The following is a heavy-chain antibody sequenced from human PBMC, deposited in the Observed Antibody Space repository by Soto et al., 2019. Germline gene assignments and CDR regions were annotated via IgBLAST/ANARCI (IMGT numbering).Heavy chain of an antibody. D-gene: IGHD6-19*01. CDR2: ISSSGTSA. J-gene: IGHJ4*02. V-gene: IGHV3-11*05. Sequence: QVQLEESGGGLVKPGGSLRLSCAASGFTFSAVYMSWIRQAPNKGLEYISYISSSGTSANYADSVKGRFTISRENAKNSLYLPINSLRAEDTAVYYCARDRGAVTGQYFDYWGQGALVTVSS. CDR1: GFTFSAVY. CDR3: ARDRGAVTGQYFDY.